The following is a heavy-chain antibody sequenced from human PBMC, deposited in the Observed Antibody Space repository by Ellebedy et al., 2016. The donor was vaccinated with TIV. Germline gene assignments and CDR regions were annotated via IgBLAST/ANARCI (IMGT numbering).Heavy chain of an antibody. CDR3: AKDNEFSSSWYNPVDTFDI. V-gene: IGHV3-23*01. CDR1: GFTFSSYS. J-gene: IGHJ3*02. CDR2: VSGSDGSV. Sequence: GESLKISXAASGFTFSSYSMTWIRQAPGKGPEWVSTVSGSDGSVHYTDSVKGRFTISRDNSKNTLYLQMRSLRAEDSAVYYCAKDNEFSSSWYNPVDTFDIWGQGTTVTVSS. D-gene: IGHD6-13*01.